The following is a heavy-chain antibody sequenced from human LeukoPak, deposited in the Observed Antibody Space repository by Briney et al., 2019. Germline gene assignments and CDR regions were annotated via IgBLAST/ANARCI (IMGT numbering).Heavy chain of an antibody. J-gene: IGHJ4*02. CDR3: ARQKFSSSWSPNEFYFDY. Sequence: GGSLRLSCEAAGFTFSDYYMSWIRQAPGKGLEWVSYISSDASIIYYAHSVKRRFTISRDNAENSLYLQMNSLRAEDSAVYYCARQKFSSSWSPNEFYFDYWGQGTLVTVSS. CDR1: GFTFSDYY. V-gene: IGHV3-11*01. D-gene: IGHD6-13*01. CDR2: ISSDASII.